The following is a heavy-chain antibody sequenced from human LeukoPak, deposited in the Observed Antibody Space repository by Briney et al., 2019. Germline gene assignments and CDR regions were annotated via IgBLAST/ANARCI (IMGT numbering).Heavy chain of an antibody. CDR2: ISYDGSNK. J-gene: IGHJ4*02. V-gene: IGHV3-30*18. Sequence: GRSLRLSCAASGFTFSSYGMHWVRQAPGKGLEWVAVISYDGSNKYYADSVKGRFIISRDNSKNTLYLQMNSLRAEDTAVYYCAKAADSSSWYKDYWGQGTLVTVSS. CDR3: AKAADSSSWYKDY. CDR1: GFTFSSYG. D-gene: IGHD6-13*01.